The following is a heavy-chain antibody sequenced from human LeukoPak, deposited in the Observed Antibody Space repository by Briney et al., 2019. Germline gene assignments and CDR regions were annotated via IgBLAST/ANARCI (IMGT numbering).Heavy chain of an antibody. CDR2: ISFRGNT. Sequence: SLTLSLTCTVSGGSMSSGGDYWSWIRQHPGKGLEWIGYISFRGNTYYNPSLKSRLTISLDTSKSQFSLQLNSVTAADTAVYYCARGPSFGSSSRFDYWGQGTLVTVSS. D-gene: IGHD6-6*01. J-gene: IGHJ4*02. CDR3: ARGPSFGSSSRFDY. CDR1: GGSMSSGGDY. V-gene: IGHV4-31*03.